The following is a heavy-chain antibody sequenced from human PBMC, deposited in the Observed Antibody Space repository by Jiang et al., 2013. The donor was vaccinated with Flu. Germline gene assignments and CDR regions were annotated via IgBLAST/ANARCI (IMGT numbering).Heavy chain of an antibody. CDR1: GFTFNSYD. V-gene: IGHV3-13*01. J-gene: IGHJ2*01. CDR3: AGERRGYFDL. CDR2: IGTSGNT. Sequence: VQLVESGGALVQPGGSLRLSCAASGFTFNSYDMHWVRQATGKGLEWVSSIGTSGNTYYADSVKGRFTVSRENAKTSLYLQMNSLRAGDTAVYYCAGERRGYFDLWGRGTLVTVSS.